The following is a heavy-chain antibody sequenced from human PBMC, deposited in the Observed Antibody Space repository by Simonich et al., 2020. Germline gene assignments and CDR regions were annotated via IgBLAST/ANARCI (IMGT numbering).Heavy chain of an antibody. V-gene: IGHV3-53*01. CDR2: IYSGGST. Sequence: EVQLVESGGGLIQPGGSLRLSCSASGFTVSSNYMSWVRQAPGKGLEWVSGIYSGGSTYYADSVKGRCTISRDNSKNTLYLQINSLRAEDTAVYYCARWTATGYYFDYWGQGTLVTVSS. J-gene: IGHJ4*02. CDR1: GFTVSSNY. CDR3: ARWTATGYYFDY. D-gene: IGHD1-1*01.